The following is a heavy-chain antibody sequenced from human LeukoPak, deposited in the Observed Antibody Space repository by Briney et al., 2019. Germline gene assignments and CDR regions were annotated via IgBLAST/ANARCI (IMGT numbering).Heavy chain of an antibody. CDR2: IIASGDSA. V-gene: IGHV3-23*01. D-gene: IGHD3-3*01. CDR1: GFSFSTVP. Sequence: PGGSQRLSCEASGFSFSTVPMSWVRQVPGKGLECVSYIIASGDSAYYADSVRGRFTISRDNSKNTLYLQMDDLRAEDSAVYYCATHILFWSGLFDSWGQGALVSVSS. J-gene: IGHJ4*02. CDR3: ATHILFWSGLFDS.